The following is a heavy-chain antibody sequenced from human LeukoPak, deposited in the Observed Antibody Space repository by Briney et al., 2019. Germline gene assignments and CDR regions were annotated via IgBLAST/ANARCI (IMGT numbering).Heavy chain of an antibody. V-gene: IGHV3-30-3*01. CDR1: GFTFSTYV. Sequence: PGGSLRLSCAASGFTFSTYVMHWVRQAPGKGLEWVAVISFDGTNKYYADSVKGRFTISRDNSKNTLILQMSRLRAEDTSVYYCARDRGADVFDFWGQGTLVTVSS. CDR3: ARDRGADVFDF. J-gene: IGHJ4*02. D-gene: IGHD3-16*01. CDR2: ISFDGTNK.